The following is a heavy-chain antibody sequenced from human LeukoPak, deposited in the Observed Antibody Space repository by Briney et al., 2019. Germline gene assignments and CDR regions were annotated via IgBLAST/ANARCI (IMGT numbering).Heavy chain of an antibody. CDR1: GGSISSGGYS. CDR2: IYHSGST. CDR3: ARVVLQKHFDY. V-gene: IGHV4-30-2*01. D-gene: IGHD4-11*01. J-gene: IGHJ4*02. Sequence: SETLSLTCAVSGGSISSGGYSWSWIRQPPGKGLEWIRYIYHSGSTYYNPSLKSRVTISVDRSKNQFSLKLSSVTAADTAVYYCARVVLQKHFDYWGQGTLVTVSS.